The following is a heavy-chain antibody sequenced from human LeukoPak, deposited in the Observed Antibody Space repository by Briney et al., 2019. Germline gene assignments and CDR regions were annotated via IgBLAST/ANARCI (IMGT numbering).Heavy chain of an antibody. J-gene: IGHJ3*02. Sequence: SETLSLTRTVSGGSISSGGYYWSWIRQHPGKGLEWIGYIYYSGSTYYNPSLKSRVTISVDTSKNQFSLKLSSVTAADTAVYYCARDRGDYGDRGAFDIWGQGTMVTVSS. CDR2: IYYSGST. CDR3: ARDRGDYGDRGAFDI. CDR1: GGSISSGGYY. D-gene: IGHD4-17*01. V-gene: IGHV4-31*03.